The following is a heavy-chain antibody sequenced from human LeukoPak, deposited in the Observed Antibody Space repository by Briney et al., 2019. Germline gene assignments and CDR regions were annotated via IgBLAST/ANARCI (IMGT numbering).Heavy chain of an antibody. CDR3: AKGLRVIRAFDY. J-gene: IGHJ4*02. CDR2: IRYDGSNK. Sequence: GGSLRLSCAVSGFTFSSYGMHWVRQAPGKGLEWVAFIRYDGSNKYYADSVKGRFTISRDNSKNTLYLQMNSLRAEDTAVYYCAKGLRVIRAFDYWGQGTLVTVSS. CDR1: GFTFSSYG. D-gene: IGHD3-10*01. V-gene: IGHV3-30*02.